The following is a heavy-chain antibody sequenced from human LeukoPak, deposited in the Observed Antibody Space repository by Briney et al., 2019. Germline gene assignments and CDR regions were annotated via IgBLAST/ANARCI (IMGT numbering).Heavy chain of an antibody. CDR3: ARESVHFDY. CDR1: GFTFSSHW. CDR2: IGSTI. D-gene: IGHD6-6*01. J-gene: IGHJ4*02. V-gene: IGHV3-48*04. Sequence: GGSLRLSCAASGFTFSSHWMSWVRQAPGKGLEWVSYIGSTIYYADSVKGRFTISRDNAKNSLYLQMNSLRAEDTAVYYCARESVHFDYWGQGTLVTVSS.